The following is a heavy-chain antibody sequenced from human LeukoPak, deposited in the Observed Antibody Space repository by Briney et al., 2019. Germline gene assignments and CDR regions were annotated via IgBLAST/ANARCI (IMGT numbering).Heavy chain of an antibody. D-gene: IGHD2-2*02. V-gene: IGHV4-4*07. J-gene: IGHJ5*02. CDR2: IYTSGST. CDR3: ARDQWDIVVVPAAITGRGSWFDP. Sequence: SETLSLTCTVSGGAISNYYWSWIRQPAGKGLEWIGRIYTSGSTNYNPSLKSRVTMSVDTSKNQFSLKLSSVTAADTAVYYCARDQWDIVVVPAAITGRGSWFDPWGQGILVTVSS. CDR1: GGAISNYY.